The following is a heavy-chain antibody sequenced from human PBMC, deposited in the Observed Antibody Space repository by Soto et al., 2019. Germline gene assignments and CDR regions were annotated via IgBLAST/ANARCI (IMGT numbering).Heavy chain of an antibody. D-gene: IGHD2-21*02. J-gene: IGHJ4*02. CDR2: ISGSGGST. Sequence: EVQLLASGGGLVQPGGSLRLSCAASGFTFSSYAMSWVRQAPGKGLEWVSAISGSGGSTYYADSVKGRFTISRDNSKNTLYLQMNSLRAEDTAVYYCAKEEEYCGGDCYEPYYFDYWGQGTLVTVSS. V-gene: IGHV3-23*01. CDR1: GFTFSSYA. CDR3: AKEEEYCGGDCYEPYYFDY.